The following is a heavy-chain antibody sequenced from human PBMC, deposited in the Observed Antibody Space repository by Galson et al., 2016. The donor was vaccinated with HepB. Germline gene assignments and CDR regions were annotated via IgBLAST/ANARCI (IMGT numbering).Heavy chain of an antibody. Sequence: SLRLSCAASGFSFSNSGMSWVRQAPGRGLEWVSGMTRSGDATHYADFVKGRFTISRDNSKNTLYLYMNNLTAGDTAIYYCGKHGGFDYWGQGALVTVPS. CDR3: GKHGGFDY. J-gene: IGHJ4*02. D-gene: IGHD3-16*01. CDR1: GFSFSNSG. CDR2: MTRSGDAT. V-gene: IGHV3-23*01.